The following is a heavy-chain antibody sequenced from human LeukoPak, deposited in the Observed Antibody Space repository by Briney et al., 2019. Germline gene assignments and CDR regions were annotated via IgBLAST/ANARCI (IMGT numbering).Heavy chain of an antibody. V-gene: IGHV4-59*01. J-gene: IGHJ5*02. CDR3: ARGGYYGWGNDFRFDP. D-gene: IGHD3-10*01. CDR2: IHYSGST. CDR1: GGSISSYY. Sequence: PSETLSLTCTVSGGSISSYYWSWIRQPPGKGLECIGYIHYSGSTNYNPSLKSRVTISVDTSKNQFSLKLKSVTAADTAVYYCARGGYYGWGNDFRFDPWGQGTLVAVSS.